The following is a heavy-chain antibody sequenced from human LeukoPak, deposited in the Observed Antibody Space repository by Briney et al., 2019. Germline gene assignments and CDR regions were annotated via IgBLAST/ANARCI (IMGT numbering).Heavy chain of an antibody. J-gene: IGHJ6*02. Sequence: SETLSLTCTVSGGSISSYYWSWIRQPPGKGLEWIGYIYYSGSTNYNPSLKSRVTISVDTSKNQFSLKLSSVTAADTAVYYCARDSGGHRDSTGDGMDVWGQGTTVTVSS. CDR2: IYYSGST. CDR1: GGSISSYY. CDR3: ARDSGGHRDSTGDGMDV. D-gene: IGHD2-2*01. V-gene: IGHV4-59*01.